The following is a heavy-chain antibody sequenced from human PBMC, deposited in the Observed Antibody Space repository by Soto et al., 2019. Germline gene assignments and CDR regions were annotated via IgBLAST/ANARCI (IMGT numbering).Heavy chain of an antibody. CDR3: ATDHSSGYYYEVIDY. CDR1: GFAFSSYG. CDR2: ISDSGSSI. D-gene: IGHD3-22*01. V-gene: IGHV3-48*03. Sequence: EVRLVESGGGLVSPGGSLRLSCAASGFAFSSYGLNWVRQAPGRGLEWISYISDSGSSIYYVDTVKGRFTASRDNAKNSVYLQMNSLRAEDTAVYYCATDHSSGYYYEVIDYWGQGTLVTVSS. J-gene: IGHJ4*02.